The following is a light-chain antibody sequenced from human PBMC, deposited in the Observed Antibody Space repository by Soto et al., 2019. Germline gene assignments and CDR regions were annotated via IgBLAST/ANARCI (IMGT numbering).Light chain of an antibody. CDR1: QGISIA. V-gene: IGKV1D-13*01. J-gene: IGKJ3*01. CDR3: QQFNNYPFT. Sequence: AIQLTQSPSSLSASVGDRVTITCRASQGISIALAWYQQKPGKAPNLLIHDASSLESGVPSRFSGSGSGTDFTLTISSLQPEDFATYYCQQFNNYPFTFGPGTKVDIK. CDR2: DAS.